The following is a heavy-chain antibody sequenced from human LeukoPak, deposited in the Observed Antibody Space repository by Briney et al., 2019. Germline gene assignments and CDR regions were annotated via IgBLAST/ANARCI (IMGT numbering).Heavy chain of an antibody. V-gene: IGHV4-4*07. CDR2: MESNRNT. D-gene: IGHD3-9*01. J-gene: IGHJ4*02. CDR3: KQKTAYEILTGYYSHRFPFEH. CDR1: GGSISSYY. Sequence: TAETLSLNCTVSGGSISSYYWTWILQPAGKGLEWIGRMESNRNTNYSRSLKSRVTMSVDTSKNQFSLKLSSVTAADTVIFFFKQKTAYEILTGYYSHRFPFEHWGQGTLVTVSS.